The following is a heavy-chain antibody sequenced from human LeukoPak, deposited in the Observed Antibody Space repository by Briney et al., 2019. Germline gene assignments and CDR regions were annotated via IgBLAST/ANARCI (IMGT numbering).Heavy chain of an antibody. CDR1: GGSISSYY. D-gene: IGHD6-19*01. Sequence: SETLSLTWTVSGGSISSYYRSWIRQPPGEGLESIGYIYYSGSTNYNPSLKSRVTISVDTSKNQFSLKLSSVTAADTAVYYCARGLAPGWGYYHYYMDVWGKGTTVTISS. CDR2: IYYSGST. CDR3: ARGLAPGWGYYHYYMDV. V-gene: IGHV4-59*01. J-gene: IGHJ6*03.